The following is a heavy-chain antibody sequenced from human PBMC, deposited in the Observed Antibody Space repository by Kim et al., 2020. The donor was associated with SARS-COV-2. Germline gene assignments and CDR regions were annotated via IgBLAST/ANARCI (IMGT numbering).Heavy chain of an antibody. V-gene: IGHV1-2*02. CDR2: INPNSGGT. CDR3: AREDSVGYCSSTSCYTNY. CDR1: GYTFTGYY. D-gene: IGHD2-2*02. Sequence: ASVKVSCKASGYTFTGYYMHWVRQAPGQGLEWMGWINPNSGGTNYAQKFQGRVTMTRDTSISTAYMELSRLRSDDTAVYYCAREDSVGYCSSTSCYTNYWGQGTLVTVSS. J-gene: IGHJ4*02.